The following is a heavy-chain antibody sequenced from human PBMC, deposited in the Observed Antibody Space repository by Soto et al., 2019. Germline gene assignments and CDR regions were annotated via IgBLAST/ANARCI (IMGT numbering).Heavy chain of an antibody. D-gene: IGHD3-10*01. CDR2: IYYSGST. V-gene: IGHV4-31*03. J-gene: IGHJ5*02. CDR1: GGSISSCGYY. Sequence: SETLSLTCTVSGGSISSCGYYWSWIRQHPGKGLEWIGYIYYSGSTYYNPSLKSRVTISVDTSKNQFSLKLSSVTAADTAVYYCARQQKNYYGSGSSSNWFDPWGQGTLVTXS. CDR3: ARQQKNYYGSGSSSNWFDP.